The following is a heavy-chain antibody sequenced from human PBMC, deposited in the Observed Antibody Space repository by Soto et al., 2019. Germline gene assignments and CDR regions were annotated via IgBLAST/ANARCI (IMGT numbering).Heavy chain of an antibody. CDR3: ARDLGEAADY. V-gene: IGHV3-74*01. D-gene: IGHD3-16*01. J-gene: IGHJ4*02. CDR2: INGDGSST. Sequence: GGSLRLSCAASGFTFTNYWMHWVRQAPGMGPVWVSRINGDGSSTNYADSVKGRFTISRDNVKNTLYLQMNSLRAEDTAVYYCARDLGEAADYWGQGTLVTVSS. CDR1: GFTFTNYW.